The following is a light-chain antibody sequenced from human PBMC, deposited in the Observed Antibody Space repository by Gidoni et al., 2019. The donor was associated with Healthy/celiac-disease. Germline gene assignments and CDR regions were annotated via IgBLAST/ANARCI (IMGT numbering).Light chain of an antibody. CDR2: AAS. J-gene: IGKJ3*01. Sequence: IQMTQSPSSLSASVGDRVTITCRASQGISSYLTWYQQQPGKAPQLLIYAASSLQSGVPSRFSGSGSGTDFTLTISRLQPEDFATYYCQQRYSPPFTFGPGTKVDIK. CDR1: QGISSY. V-gene: IGKV1-39*01. CDR3: QQRYSPPFT.